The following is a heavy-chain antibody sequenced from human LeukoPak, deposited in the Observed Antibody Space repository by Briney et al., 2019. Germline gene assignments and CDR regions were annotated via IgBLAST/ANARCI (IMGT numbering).Heavy chain of an antibody. D-gene: IGHD3-9*01. V-gene: IGHV4-59*01. CDR1: GGSISYYY. CDR3: ARGGTYNDILSFDP. CDR2: IYYTGST. Sequence: PSETLSLTCTVSGGSISYYYWTWIRQSPGKGLEWIGQIYYTGSTYYNPSLKRRVIISVDTSRNQFSLNLTSVTAADTAVYHCARGGTYNDILSFDPWGQGTLVTVSS. J-gene: IGHJ5*02.